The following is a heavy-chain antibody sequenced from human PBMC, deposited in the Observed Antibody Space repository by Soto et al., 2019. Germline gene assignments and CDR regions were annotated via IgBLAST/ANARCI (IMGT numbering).Heavy chain of an antibody. D-gene: IGHD2-21*01. CDR3: ARVCRGCGGSYNWFDP. CDR1: GGSISSGGYS. Sequence: PSETLSLTCAVSGGSISSGGYSWSWIRQPPGKGLEWIGYIYHSGSTYYNPSLKSRVTISVDRSKNQFSLKLSSVTAADTAVYYCARVCRGCGGSYNWFDPWGQGTLVTVSS. CDR2: IYHSGST. V-gene: IGHV4-30-2*01. J-gene: IGHJ5*02.